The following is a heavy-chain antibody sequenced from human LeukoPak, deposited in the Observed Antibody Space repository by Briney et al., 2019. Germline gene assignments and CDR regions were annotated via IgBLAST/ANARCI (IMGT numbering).Heavy chain of an antibody. CDR3: AKVKGYGSSWYSI. CDR1: GFTFSSYA. D-gene: IGHD6-13*01. Sequence: GGSLRLSCAASGFTFSSYAMSWVRQAPGKGLEWVSAISGSGGSTYYADSGKGRFTISRDNSKNTLYLQMNSLRAEDTAVYYCAKVKGYGSSWYSIWGQGTLVTVSS. CDR2: ISGSGGST. V-gene: IGHV3-23*01. J-gene: IGHJ4*02.